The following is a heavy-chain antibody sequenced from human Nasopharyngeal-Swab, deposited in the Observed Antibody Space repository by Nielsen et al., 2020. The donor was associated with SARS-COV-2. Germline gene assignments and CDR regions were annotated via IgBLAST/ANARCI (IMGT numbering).Heavy chain of an antibody. D-gene: IGHD1-26*01. CDR1: GSTFRRCS. J-gene: IGHJ6*02. Sequence: LKISCAATGSTFRRCSMSWVRQAPGKGLEWVSAISASGSSTYYADSVTGRFTISRDNSQNTLYLQMSSLRVEDTAVYYCAKESGSYLYYYYGMDVWGQGTTVTVSS. CDR2: ISASGSST. CDR3: AKESGSYLYYYYGMDV. V-gene: IGHV3-23*01.